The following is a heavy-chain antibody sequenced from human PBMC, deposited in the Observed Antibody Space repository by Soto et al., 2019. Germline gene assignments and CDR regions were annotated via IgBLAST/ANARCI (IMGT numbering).Heavy chain of an antibody. CDR2: ISYDGSNK. V-gene: IGHV3-30*18. Sequence: QVQLVESGGGVVQPGRSLRLSCAASGFTFSSCGMHWVRQAPGKGLEWVAVISYDGSNKYYADSVKGRFTISRDNSKNTLYLQMNSLRAEDTAVYYCAKGPGYSSGWSPQHWGHGTLVTVSS. J-gene: IGHJ1*01. D-gene: IGHD6-19*01. CDR1: GFTFSSCG. CDR3: AKGPGYSSGWSPQH.